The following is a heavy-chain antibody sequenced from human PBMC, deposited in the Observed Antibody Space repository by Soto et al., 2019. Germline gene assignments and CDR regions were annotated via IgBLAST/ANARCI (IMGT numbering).Heavy chain of an antibody. D-gene: IGHD3-3*02. CDR1: GFTFSSYG. CDR2: ISYDGSNK. V-gene: IGHV3-30*18. Sequence: LRLSCAASGFTFSSYGMHWVRQAPGKGLEWVAVISYDGSNKYYADSVKGRFTISRDNSKNTLYLQMDSLRVEDTAVYYCAKGLALMADHWGQGTPVTVSS. CDR3: AKGLALMADH. J-gene: IGHJ4*02.